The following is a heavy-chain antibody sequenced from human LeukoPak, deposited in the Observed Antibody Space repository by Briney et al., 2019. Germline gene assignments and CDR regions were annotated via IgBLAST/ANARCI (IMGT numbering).Heavy chain of an antibody. D-gene: IGHD3-10*01. CDR3: ARGGYYGSGNDFRFDP. CDR1: GGSISSGSYY. V-gene: IGHV4-61*02. Sequence: NSSETLSLTCAVYGGSISSGSYYWSWIRQPAGKGLEWIGRIYTSGSTNYNPSLKSRVTISVDTSKNQFSLKLSSVTAADTAVYYCARGGYYGSGNDFRFDPWGQGTLVTVSS. CDR2: IYTSGST. J-gene: IGHJ5*02.